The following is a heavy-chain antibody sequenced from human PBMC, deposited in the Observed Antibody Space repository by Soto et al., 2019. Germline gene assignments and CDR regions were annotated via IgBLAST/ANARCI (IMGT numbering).Heavy chain of an antibody. V-gene: IGHV1-18*01. CDR3: ARDTRSWYTYRGLTDY. J-gene: IGHJ4*02. Sequence: GASVKVSCKASGYTFTSYGISWVRQAPGQGLEWMGWISAYNGNTNYAQKLQGRVTMTTDTSTSTAYMELRSLRSDDTAVYYCARDTRSWYTYRGLTDYWGQGTLVTVSS. CDR1: GYTFTSYG. CDR2: ISAYNGNT. D-gene: IGHD2-2*02.